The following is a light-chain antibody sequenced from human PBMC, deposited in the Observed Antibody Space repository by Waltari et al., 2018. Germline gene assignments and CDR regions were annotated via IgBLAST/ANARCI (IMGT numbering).Light chain of an antibody. CDR3: QEYNIYSRT. CDR1: QIISNY. Sequence: DIQMTQSPSTLSASVGDRVTITCRARQIISNYLAWYQQKPGKAPKLLIYKASTLETGVPSRFSGSGSGTEFTLTISSLQPDDFATYYCQEYNIYSRTFGQGTKVDIK. CDR2: KAS. V-gene: IGKV1-5*03. J-gene: IGKJ1*01.